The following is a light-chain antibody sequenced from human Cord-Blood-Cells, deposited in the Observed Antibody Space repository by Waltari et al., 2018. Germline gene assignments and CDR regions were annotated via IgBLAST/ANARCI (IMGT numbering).Light chain of an antibody. CDR1: QSVLYSSNNKNY. J-gene: IGKJ2*01. Sequence: DIVMTQSPDSLAGSLGERATINGKSSQSVLYSSNNKNYLAWYQQKPGQPPKLLIYWASTRESGVPDRFSGSGSGTDFTLTISSLQAEDVAVYYCQQYYSTPHTFGQGTKLEIK. V-gene: IGKV4-1*01. CDR3: QQYYSTPHT. CDR2: WAS.